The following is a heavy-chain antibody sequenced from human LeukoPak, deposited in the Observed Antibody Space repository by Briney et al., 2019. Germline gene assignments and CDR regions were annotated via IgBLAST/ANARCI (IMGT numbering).Heavy chain of an antibody. CDR2: ISYDGSNK. J-gene: IGHJ5*02. CDR1: GFTFSSYA. D-gene: IGHD3-10*01. V-gene: IGHV3-30-3*01. Sequence: GGSLRLSCAASGFTFSSYAMTWVRQAPGKGLEWVAVISYDGSNKYYADSVKGRFTISRDNSKNTLYLQMNSLRAEDTAVYYCARSAPRLLWFGELLAWGQGTLVTVSS. CDR3: ARSAPRLLWFGELLA.